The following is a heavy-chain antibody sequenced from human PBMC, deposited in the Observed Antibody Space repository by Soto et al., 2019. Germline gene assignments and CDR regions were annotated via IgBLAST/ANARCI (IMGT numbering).Heavy chain of an antibody. CDR3: ARAKYYYDSSSYYWGHWFDP. V-gene: IGHV4-59*02. D-gene: IGHD3-22*01. J-gene: IGHJ5*02. Sequence: SETLSLTCTVSGGSVSSYYWSWIRQPPGKGLEWIGYIYYSGSTNYNPSLKSRVTISVDTSKNQFSLKLSSVTAADTAVYYCARAKYYYDSSSYYWGHWFDPWGQGTLVTVS. CDR2: IYYSGST. CDR1: GGSVSSYY.